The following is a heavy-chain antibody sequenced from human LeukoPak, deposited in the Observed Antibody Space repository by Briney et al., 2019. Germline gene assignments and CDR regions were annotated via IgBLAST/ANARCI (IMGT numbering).Heavy chain of an antibody. Sequence: SETLSLTCSVSGGSISTYYWSWIRQPAGKVLEWIGRINTGGSTNYNASLKGRVTMSVDTSKNQYSLSLSSVTAADTAVYYCASETSGYTGHGNFDYWGQGTLVTVSS. D-gene: IGHD5-12*01. CDR2: INTGGST. CDR3: ASETSGYTGHGNFDY. CDR1: GGSISTYY. J-gene: IGHJ4*02. V-gene: IGHV4-4*07.